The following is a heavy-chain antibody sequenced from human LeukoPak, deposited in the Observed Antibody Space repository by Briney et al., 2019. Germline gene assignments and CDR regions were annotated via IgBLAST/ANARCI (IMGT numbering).Heavy chain of an antibody. V-gene: IGHV4-39*01. J-gene: IGHJ4*02. D-gene: IGHD4-17*01. CDR3: ARRAYGDSSYYFDY. CDR1: AGSITSSSYY. Sequence: SETPSLTCTVSAGSITSSSYYWGWIRQPPGKGLEWIGNIYYSGSTYYNPSLKSRVAISVDTSKNQFSLKLTSVTAADTAVYYCARRAYGDSSYYFDYWGQGTLVTVSS. CDR2: IYYSGST.